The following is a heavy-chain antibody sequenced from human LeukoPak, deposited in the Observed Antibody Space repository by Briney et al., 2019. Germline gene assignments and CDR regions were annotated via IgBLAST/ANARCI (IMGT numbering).Heavy chain of an antibody. CDR1: GFTFSSYE. V-gene: IGHV3-48*03. D-gene: IGHD2-21*02. Sequence: PGGSLRLSCAASGFTFSSYEMNWVRQAPGKGLEWVSYISSSGSTIYYADSVKGRFTISRDNAKNSLYLQMNSLSAEDTAVYYCARDLEVTAIRDYWGQGTLVTVSS. J-gene: IGHJ4*02. CDR2: ISSSGSTI. CDR3: ARDLEVTAIRDY.